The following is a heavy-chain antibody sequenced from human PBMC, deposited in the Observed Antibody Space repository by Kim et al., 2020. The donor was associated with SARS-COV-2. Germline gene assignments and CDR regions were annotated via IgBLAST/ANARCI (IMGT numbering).Heavy chain of an antibody. Sequence: GRFTISRDNAKNSLYLQMNSLRAEDTAVYYCARDYDFWSGYYPPANYFDYWGQGTLVTVSS. CDR3: ARDYDFWSGYYPPANYFDY. V-gene: IGHV3-11*05. J-gene: IGHJ4*02. D-gene: IGHD3-3*01.